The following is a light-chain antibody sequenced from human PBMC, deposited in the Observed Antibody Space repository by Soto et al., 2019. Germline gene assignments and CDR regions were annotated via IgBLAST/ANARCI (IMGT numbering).Light chain of an antibody. CDR1: QSVSSY. CDR3: QQRSNWPPLT. Sequence: EIVLTQSPATLSLSPGERATLSCRASQSVSSYLAWYQQKPGQAPRLLIYDASNRATGIPVRFSGSGSGTDVTLTISSLEPEDFAVYSCQQRSNWPPLTFGGGTKVEIK. V-gene: IGKV3-11*01. J-gene: IGKJ4*01. CDR2: DAS.